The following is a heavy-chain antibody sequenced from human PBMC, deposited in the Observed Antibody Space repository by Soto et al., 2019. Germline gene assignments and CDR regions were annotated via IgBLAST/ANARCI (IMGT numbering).Heavy chain of an antibody. D-gene: IGHD6-6*01. Sequence: GESLKISCKGSGYSFTSYWIGWVRQMPGKGLEWMGIIYPGDSDTRYSPSFQGQVTISADKSISTAYLQWSSLKASDTAMYYCARTSIGARPREYGMDVWGQGTTVTVSS. J-gene: IGHJ6*02. V-gene: IGHV5-51*01. CDR3: ARTSIGARPREYGMDV. CDR2: IYPGDSDT. CDR1: GYSFTSYW.